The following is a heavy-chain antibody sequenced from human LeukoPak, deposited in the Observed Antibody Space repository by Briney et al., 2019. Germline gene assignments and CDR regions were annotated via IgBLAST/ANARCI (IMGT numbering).Heavy chain of an antibody. D-gene: IGHD2-2*01. CDR3: AREFIEYQPYLDY. J-gene: IGHJ4*02. V-gene: IGHV1-46*03. CDR1: GYTFTSYY. Sequence: ASVKASCKASGYTFTSYYMHWVRQTPGQGLEWMGIIKPSGGSTSYAQKFQGRVTMTRDTSTSTVYMELSSLRSEDTAVYYCAREFIEYQPYLDYWGQGTLVTVSS. CDR2: IKPSGGST.